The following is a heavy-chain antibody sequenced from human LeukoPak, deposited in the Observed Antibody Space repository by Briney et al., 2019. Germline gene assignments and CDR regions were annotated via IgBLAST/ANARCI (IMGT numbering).Heavy chain of an antibody. D-gene: IGHD3-22*01. CDR3: AKDGSYYYDSSGYYQFDY. CDR1: GFTFSSYG. Sequence: RPGGSLRLSCAASGFTFSSYGMHWVRQAPGKGLEWVAVIWSDGSDNNYADSVKGRFTISRDNSKNTLYLQMNSLRAEDTAVYYCAKDGSYYYDSSGYYQFDYWGQGTLVTVSS. CDR2: IWSDGSDN. J-gene: IGHJ4*02. V-gene: IGHV3-33*06.